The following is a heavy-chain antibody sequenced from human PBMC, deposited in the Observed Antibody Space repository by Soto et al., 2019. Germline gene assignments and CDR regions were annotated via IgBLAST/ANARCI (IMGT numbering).Heavy chain of an antibody. CDR1: GDSISSNNYY. Sequence: SETLSLTCTVSGDSISSNNYYCGWIRRPPGKGLECIGSISFIGSTYYNPSLKSRVTISVDTSISTAYMELSRLRSDDTAVYYCARVSNRLYYYYYRMDVWGQGTTVTVSS. CDR3: ARVSNRLYYYYYRMDV. J-gene: IGHJ6*02. V-gene: IGHV4-39*02. CDR2: ISFIGST.